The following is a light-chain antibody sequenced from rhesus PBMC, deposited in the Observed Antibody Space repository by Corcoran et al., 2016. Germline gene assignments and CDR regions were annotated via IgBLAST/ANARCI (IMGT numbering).Light chain of an antibody. J-gene: IGKJ4*01. CDR1: QGISNW. Sequence: DIQMTQSPSSLSASVGDRVTITCRASQGISNWLAWYQQNPGKAPKLLIYRASKLETGVPSRFSGSGTGTAFTLTISSLQPEDIAAYYCQQHDNSPLTFGGGTKVEIK. CDR2: RAS. V-gene: IGKV1-69*01. CDR3: QQHDNSPLT.